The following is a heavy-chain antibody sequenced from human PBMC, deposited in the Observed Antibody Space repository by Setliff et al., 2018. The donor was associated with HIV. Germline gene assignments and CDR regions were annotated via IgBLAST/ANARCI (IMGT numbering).Heavy chain of an antibody. V-gene: IGHV4-39*07. Sequence: SETLSLTCTVSGGSISSSSYYWGWIRQPPGKGLEWIGEINHTGSTSYNPSLKSRVTLSIDTSKNQVSLRLTSVTAADTALYYCARLVGYYGSGRVRFDPWGPGTAVTVSS. CDR2: INHTGST. J-gene: IGHJ5*02. D-gene: IGHD3-10*01. CDR3: ARLVGYYGSGRVRFDP. CDR1: GGSISSSSYY.